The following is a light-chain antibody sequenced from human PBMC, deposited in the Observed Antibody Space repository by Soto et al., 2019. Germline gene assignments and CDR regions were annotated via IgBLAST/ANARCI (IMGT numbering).Light chain of an antibody. V-gene: IGKV3D-20*02. CDR3: QQRSNWPRT. CDR2: GPS. J-gene: IGKJ1*01. Sequence: EIVLTQSTGTLSLSPGERATLSCRTSQSVSSSYLAWYQQKPGQAPRLLIYGPSSRATGISDRFSGRGSGTDFTLTISSLEPEDFAVYYCQQRSNWPRTFGQGTKVDIK. CDR1: QSVSSSY.